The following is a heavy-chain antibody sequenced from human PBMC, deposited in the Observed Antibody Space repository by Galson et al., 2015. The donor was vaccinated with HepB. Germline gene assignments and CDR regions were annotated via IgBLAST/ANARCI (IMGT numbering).Heavy chain of an antibody. CDR1: GFTFSSYA. J-gene: IGHJ6*02. Sequence: SLRLSCAASGFTFSSYAMHWVRQAPGKGLEWVAVISYDGSNKYYADSVKGRFTISRDNSKNTLYLQMNSLRAEDTAVYYCARAAAEYYYYYGVGVWGQGTTVTVSS. CDR3: ARAAAEYYYYYGVGV. CDR2: ISYDGSNK. V-gene: IGHV3-30-3*01. D-gene: IGHD6-13*01.